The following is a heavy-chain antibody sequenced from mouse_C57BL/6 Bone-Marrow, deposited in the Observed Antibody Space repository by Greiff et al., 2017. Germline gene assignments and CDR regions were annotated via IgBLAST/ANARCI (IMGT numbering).Heavy chain of an antibody. J-gene: IGHJ4*01. D-gene: IGHD1-1*01. Sequence: LVESGAELARPGASVKLSCKASGYTFTSYGISWVKQRTGQGLEWIGEIYPRSGNTYYNEKFKGKATLTADKSSSTAYMELRSLTSEDSAVYFCARSLTVVATDAMDYWGQGTSVTVSS. V-gene: IGHV1-81*01. CDR2: IYPRSGNT. CDR1: GYTFTSYG. CDR3: ARSLTVVATDAMDY.